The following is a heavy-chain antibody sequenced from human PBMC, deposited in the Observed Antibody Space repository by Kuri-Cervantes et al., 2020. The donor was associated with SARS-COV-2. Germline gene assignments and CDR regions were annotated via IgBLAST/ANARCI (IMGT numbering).Heavy chain of an antibody. CDR1: GYTFTSYG. D-gene: IGHD2-2*01. J-gene: IGHJ6*02. CDR2: IIPIFGTA. Sequence: ASVKVSCKASGYTFTSYGISWVRQAPGQGLEWMGGIIPIFGTANYAQKLQGRVTMTTDTSTSTAYMELRSLRSDDTAVYYCARGPPLYCSSTSCYAFYYYGMDVWGQGTTVTVSS. CDR3: ARGPPLYCSSTSCYAFYYYGMDV. V-gene: IGHV1-18*01.